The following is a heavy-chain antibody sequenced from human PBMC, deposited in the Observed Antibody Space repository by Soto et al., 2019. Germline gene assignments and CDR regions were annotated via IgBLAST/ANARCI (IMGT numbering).Heavy chain of an antibody. CDR3: ARRSPSGGSCYWFDP. J-gene: IGHJ5*02. CDR2: IYHSGST. Sequence: QVQLQESGPGLVKPSGTLSLTCAVSGGSISSSNCWSWVRQPPGKGLEWIGEIYHSGSTNYNPSLKRRVTISVDKYKTQFSLKLSSVTAADTAVYYCARRSPSGGSCYWFDPWGQGTLVTVSS. CDR1: GGSISSSNC. D-gene: IGHD2-15*01. V-gene: IGHV4-4*02.